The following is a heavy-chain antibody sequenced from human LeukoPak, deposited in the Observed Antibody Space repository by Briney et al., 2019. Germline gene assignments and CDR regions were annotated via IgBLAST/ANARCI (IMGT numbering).Heavy chain of an antibody. V-gene: IGHV4-39*01. CDR2: IYYGGST. D-gene: IGHD3-22*01. Sequence: SETLSLTCTVSGGSISSSSYYWGWIRQPPGKGLEWIGRIYYGGSTYYNPSLKSRVPISVDTSKNQFSLKLTSVTAADTAVYYCARLTNEYYYDSSGQNWFDPWGQGTLVTVSS. CDR1: GGSISSSSYY. CDR3: ARLTNEYYYDSSGQNWFDP. J-gene: IGHJ5*02.